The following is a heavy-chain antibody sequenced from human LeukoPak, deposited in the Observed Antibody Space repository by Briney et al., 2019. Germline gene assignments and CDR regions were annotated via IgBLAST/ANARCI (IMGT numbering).Heavy chain of an antibody. CDR3: ARGRSSSWYWFDP. D-gene: IGHD6-13*01. V-gene: IGHV4-38-2*02. CDR1: GYSISSGYY. Sequence: SETLSLTCTVSGYSISSGYYWGWIRQPPGKGLEWIGSIYHSGSTYYNPSLKSRVTISVDTSKNQFSLKLSSVTAADTAVYYCARGRSSSWYWFDPWGQGTLVTVSS. CDR2: IYHSGST. J-gene: IGHJ5*02.